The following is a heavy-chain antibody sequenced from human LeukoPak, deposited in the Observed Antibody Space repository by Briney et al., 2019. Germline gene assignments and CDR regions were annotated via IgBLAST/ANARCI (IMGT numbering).Heavy chain of an antibody. V-gene: IGHV3-23*01. CDR2: ISGSGGST. Sequence: PGGSLRLSCAASGFTFSSYAMSWVRQAPGKGLEWVSAISGSGGSTYYADSMKGRFTISRDNSKNTLYLQMNSLRAEDTAVYYCAQRPDSSGYYDYWGQGTLVTVSS. D-gene: IGHD3-22*01. J-gene: IGHJ4*02. CDR1: GFTFSSYA. CDR3: AQRPDSSGYYDY.